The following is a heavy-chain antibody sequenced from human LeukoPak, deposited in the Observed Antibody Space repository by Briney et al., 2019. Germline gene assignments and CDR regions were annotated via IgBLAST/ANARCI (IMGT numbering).Heavy chain of an antibody. CDR2: IYTSGST. CDR1: GGSISSYY. D-gene: IGHD2-2*01. Sequence: PSETLSLTCTVSGGSISSYYWSWIRQPPGKGLEWIGYIYTSGSTNYNPSLKSRVTISVDTSKNQFSLKLSSVTAADTDVYYCAGGYCSSTSCYGAAFDIWGQGTMVTVSS. CDR3: AGGYCSSTSCYGAAFDI. J-gene: IGHJ3*02. V-gene: IGHV4-4*09.